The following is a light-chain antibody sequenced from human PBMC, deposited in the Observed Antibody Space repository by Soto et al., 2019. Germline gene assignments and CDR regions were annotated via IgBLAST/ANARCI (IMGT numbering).Light chain of an antibody. CDR2: AAS. J-gene: IGKJ1*01. CDR1: QSLSSY. Sequence: LTQSPAPLSVSLGERVTLSCRASQSLSSYLAWYQQKPGQAPNLLIYAASTMPAGVPPRFSGSGSGTDFTLTISSLQSEDFATYYCQQFNDWPRTFGQGTKVDI. CDR3: QQFNDWPRT. V-gene: IGKV3-15*01.